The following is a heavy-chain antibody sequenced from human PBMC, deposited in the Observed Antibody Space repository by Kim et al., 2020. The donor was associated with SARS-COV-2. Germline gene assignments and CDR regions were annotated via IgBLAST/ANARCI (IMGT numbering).Heavy chain of an antibody. D-gene: IGHD3-16*02. J-gene: IGHJ6*02. V-gene: IGHV3-9*01. Sequence: SVKGRFTISRDNAKNSLFLQMNGLSAEDTALYDCAKGIWGGYPYYFDAMDVWGQGTTVTVSS. CDR3: AKGIWGGYPYYFDAMDV.